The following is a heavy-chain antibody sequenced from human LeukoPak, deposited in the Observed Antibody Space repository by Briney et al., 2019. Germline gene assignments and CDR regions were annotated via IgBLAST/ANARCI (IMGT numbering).Heavy chain of an antibody. V-gene: IGHV3-30*18. J-gene: IGHJ3*02. Sequence: GGSLRLSCAASGFTFSSYGMHWVRQAPGKGLEWVAVISYDGSNKYYADSVKGRFTISRDNSKNTLYLQMDSLRAEDTAVYYCAKDADYGDYHDAFDIWGQGTMVTVSS. CDR3: AKDADYGDYHDAFDI. CDR1: GFTFSSYG. D-gene: IGHD4-17*01. CDR2: ISYDGSNK.